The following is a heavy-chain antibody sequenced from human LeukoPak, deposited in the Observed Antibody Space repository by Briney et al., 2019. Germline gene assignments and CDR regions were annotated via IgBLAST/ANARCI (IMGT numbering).Heavy chain of an antibody. V-gene: IGHV3-7*03. Sequence: GGSLRLSCAASGFTFSSYWMSWVRQAPGKGLEWVANIKQDGSEKYYVDSVKGRFTISRDNAKNSLYLQMNSLRAEDMAVYYCARESPDYYDSNFDYWGQGTLVTVSS. D-gene: IGHD3-22*01. CDR2: IKQDGSEK. J-gene: IGHJ4*02. CDR3: ARESPDYYDSNFDY. CDR1: GFTFSSYW.